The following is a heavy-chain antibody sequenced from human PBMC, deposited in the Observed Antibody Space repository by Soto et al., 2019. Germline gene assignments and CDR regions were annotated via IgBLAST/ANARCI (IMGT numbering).Heavy chain of an antibody. CDR3: AKSDYHDFYFDY. V-gene: IGHV3-30*18. Sequence: GGSLRLSCAASGFTFSSYGFHWVRQAPGTGLEWVAVISYDGSNKDYADSVKGRFTISRDNSKNTLYLQMNSLRDEDTARYYCAKSDYHDFYFDYWGQGT. J-gene: IGHJ4*02. CDR2: ISYDGSNK. D-gene: IGHD4-17*01. CDR1: GFTFSSYG.